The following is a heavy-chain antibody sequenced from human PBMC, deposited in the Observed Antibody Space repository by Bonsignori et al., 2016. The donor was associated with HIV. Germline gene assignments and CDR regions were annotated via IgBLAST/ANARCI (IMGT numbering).Heavy chain of an antibody. D-gene: IGHD2-21*02. J-gene: IGHJ1*01. CDR3: ARGWTAMGRALDF. CDR2: LYYSANT. Sequence: SETLSLTCSVSGASISTTFYYWGWIRQTPGKGLEWIGSLYYSANTYYNPSLKSRVTMSMDTSNNQFSLNLASVTAADTAIYYCARGWTAMGRALDFWGPGTLVTVSS. V-gene: IGHV4-39*07. CDR1: GASISTTFYY.